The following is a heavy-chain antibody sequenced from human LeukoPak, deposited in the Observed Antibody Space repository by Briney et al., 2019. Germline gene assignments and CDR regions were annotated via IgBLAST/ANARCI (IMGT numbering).Heavy chain of an antibody. D-gene: IGHD3-22*01. Sequence: GGSLRLSCAASGFTFSNYWMMWVRQAPGKGLEWVANINQYGSGIYYVDSVKGRFITSRDNGKNTLYLQINSLRADDTAVYYCARDQGSMIVVRTTNGFFDLWGRGTLVTVSS. CDR2: INQYGSGI. J-gene: IGHJ2*01. CDR1: GFTFSNYW. V-gene: IGHV3-7*01. CDR3: ARDQGSMIVVRTTNGFFDL.